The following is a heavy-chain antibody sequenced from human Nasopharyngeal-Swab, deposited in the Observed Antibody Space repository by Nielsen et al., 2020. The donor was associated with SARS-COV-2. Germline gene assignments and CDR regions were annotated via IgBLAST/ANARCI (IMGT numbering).Heavy chain of an antibody. V-gene: IGHV1-46*02. CDR2: ISCDDGTR. J-gene: IGHJ3*02. CDR1: GYIFNTYY. D-gene: IGHD1-14*01. Sequence: ASVKVSCKASGYIFNTYYMHWVRQAPGQALEWMVLISCDDGTRNYAQKFRGRVTMTRDTSTNTVYLDLSSLQSEDTAVYYCARGPNPHNVFDIWGQGTMVTVSS. CDR3: ARGPNPHNVFDI.